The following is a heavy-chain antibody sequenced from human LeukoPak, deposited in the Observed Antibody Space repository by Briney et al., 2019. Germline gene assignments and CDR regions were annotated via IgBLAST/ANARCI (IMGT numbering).Heavy chain of an antibody. CDR2: ISYDGSNK. CDR1: GFTFSSYA. Sequence: GGSLRLSCAAFGFTFSSYAMHWVRQAPGKGLEWVAVISYDGSNKYYADSVKGRFTISRDNSKNTLYLQMNSLRAEDTAVYYCARDKGEGLVIIIYYFDYWGQGTLVTVSS. D-gene: IGHD3-9*01. J-gene: IGHJ4*02. V-gene: IGHV3-30-3*01. CDR3: ARDKGEGLVIIIYYFDY.